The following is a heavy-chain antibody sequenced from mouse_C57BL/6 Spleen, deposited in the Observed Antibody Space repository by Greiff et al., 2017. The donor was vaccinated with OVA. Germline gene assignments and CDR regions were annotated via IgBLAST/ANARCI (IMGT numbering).Heavy chain of an antibody. D-gene: IGHD2-1*01. CDR1: GFSFNTYA. CDR3: VRHVYYGNSGYYAMDY. V-gene: IGHV10-1*01. CDR2: IRSKSNNYAT. Sequence: EVQLVESGGGLVQPKGSLKLSCAASGFSFNTYAMNWVRQAPGKGLEWVARIRSKSNNYATYYADSVKDRFTISRDDSESMLYLQMNNLKTEDTAMYYCVRHVYYGNSGYYAMDYWGQGTSVTVSS. J-gene: IGHJ4*01.